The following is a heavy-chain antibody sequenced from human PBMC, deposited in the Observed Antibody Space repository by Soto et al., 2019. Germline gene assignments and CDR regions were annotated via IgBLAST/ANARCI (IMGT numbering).Heavy chain of an antibody. Sequence: QVQLQQWGAGLLKPSETLSLTCAVYGGSFSGSYWSWIRQPPGKGLEWIGEINHSGSTNYNPSLKSRVTISVDTSKNQFSLKLSSVTAADTAVYYCARDYGGISLYYFDYWGQGTLVTVSS. D-gene: IGHD4-17*01. CDR2: INHSGST. CDR3: ARDYGGISLYYFDY. V-gene: IGHV4-34*01. CDR1: GGSFSGSY. J-gene: IGHJ4*02.